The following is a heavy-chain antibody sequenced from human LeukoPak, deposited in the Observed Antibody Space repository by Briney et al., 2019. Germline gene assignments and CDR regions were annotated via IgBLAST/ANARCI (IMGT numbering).Heavy chain of an antibody. V-gene: IGHV1-46*01. D-gene: IGHD1-1*01. CDR1: GYTLTSYY. J-gene: IGHJ3*02. CDR2: INPSGGST. Sequence: VASVKVSCKASGYTLTSYYMHWVRQVPGQGLEWMGIINPSGGSTSYAQKFQGRVTMTRDTSTSTVYMDLSSLRSEDTAVYYCTRVAGTNWNDGYDVFDIWGQGTMVTVSS. CDR3: TRVAGTNWNDGYDVFDI.